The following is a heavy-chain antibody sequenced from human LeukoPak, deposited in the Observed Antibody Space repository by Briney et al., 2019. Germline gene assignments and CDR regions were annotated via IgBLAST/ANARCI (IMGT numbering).Heavy chain of an antibody. CDR3: ASRNGDYRGHAFDI. CDR2: INHSGST. D-gene: IGHD4-17*01. V-gene: IGHV4-34*01. J-gene: IGHJ3*02. CDR1: GGSFSGYY. Sequence: SETLSLTCAVYGGSFSGYYWSWIRQPPGKGLEWIGEINHSGSTNYNPSLKSRVTISVDTSKNQFSLKLSSVTAADTAVYYCASRNGDYRGHAFDIWGQGTMVTVSS.